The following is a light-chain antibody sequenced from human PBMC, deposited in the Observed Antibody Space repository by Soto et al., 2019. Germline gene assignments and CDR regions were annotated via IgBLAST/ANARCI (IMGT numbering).Light chain of an antibody. CDR3: AAWDDSLSGWV. CDR1: SSNVGNNY. CDR2: KNS. V-gene: IGLV1-47*01. J-gene: IGLJ3*02. Sequence: QSVVTQPPSASGTPGQRVTISCSGSSSNVGNNYVYWYQQVPGTAPKLLMYKNSQRPSGVPDRFSGSKSGTSASLAISGLRSEYEAYYYCAAWDDSLSGWVFGGGTKLTVL.